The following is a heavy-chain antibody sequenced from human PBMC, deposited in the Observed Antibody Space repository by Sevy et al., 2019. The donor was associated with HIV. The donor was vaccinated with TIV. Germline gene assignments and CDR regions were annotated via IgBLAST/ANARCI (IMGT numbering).Heavy chain of an antibody. V-gene: IGHV1-69*13. CDR2: IFPIFATA. J-gene: IGHJ4*02. D-gene: IGHD6-19*01. Sequence: ASVKVSCKASGGTCSSSAISWVRQAPGQGLEWMGGIFPIFATANYAQKFQGRLTITADESTCTAYMELSSLRADDTAVYYCTSGLAVSVDYWGQGTLVTVSS. CDR3: TSGLAVSVDY. CDR1: GGTCSSSA.